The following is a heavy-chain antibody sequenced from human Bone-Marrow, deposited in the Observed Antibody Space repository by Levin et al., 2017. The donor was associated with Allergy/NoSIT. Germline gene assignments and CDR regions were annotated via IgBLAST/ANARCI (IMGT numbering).Heavy chain of an antibody. Sequence: PGGSLRLSCVASGFSVNSYYMTWVRQAPGEGLEWVSVIFSDGTTVYAESVKGRFTISRDNSKNTVSLQMNSLRAEDTAVYYCARRRGEFGGVTILGWFLDLWGRGTLVTVSS. CDR2: IFSDGTT. CDR3: ARRRGEFGGVTILGWFLDL. D-gene: IGHD3-16*01. V-gene: IGHV3-66*02. J-gene: IGHJ2*01. CDR1: GFSVNSYY.